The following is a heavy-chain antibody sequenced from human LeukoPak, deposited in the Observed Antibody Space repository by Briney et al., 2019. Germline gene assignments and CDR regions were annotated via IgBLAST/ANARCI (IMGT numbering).Heavy chain of an antibody. CDR2: IIPIFGTA. CDR1: GGTFSSYA. CDR3: ARGYYDSGGYYYYYYGMDV. V-gene: IGHV1-69*13. J-gene: IGHJ6*02. Sequence: SVKVSCKASGGTFSSYAISWVRQAPGQGLEWMGGIIPIFGTANDAQKFQGRVTITADESTSTAYMELSSLRSEDTAVYYCARGYYDSGGYYYYYYGMDVWGQGTTVTVSS. D-gene: IGHD3-22*01.